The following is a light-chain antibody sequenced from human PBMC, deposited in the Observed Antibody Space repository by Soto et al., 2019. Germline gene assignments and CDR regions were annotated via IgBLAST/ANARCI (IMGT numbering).Light chain of an antibody. CDR1: QSVSSD. CDR2: GAS. J-gene: IGKJ1*01. Sequence: EIVMTQSPATLSVSPGERATLFCRASQSVSSDLAWYQQTPGQPPRLLIYGASTRATGVPARFIGSGSGTDFTLTITSLQSEDFAVYYCQQFNSWPPWAFGQGTKVEI. CDR3: QQFNSWPPWA. V-gene: IGKV3-15*01.